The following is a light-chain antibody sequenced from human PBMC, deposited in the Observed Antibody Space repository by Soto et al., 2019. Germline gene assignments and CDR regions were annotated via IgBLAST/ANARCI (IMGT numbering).Light chain of an antibody. J-gene: IGKJ1*01. Sequence: EIVLTQSPGTLSLSPGERATLSCRASQCVSSSYLAWYQQKPGQAPRLLIYGASSRATGIPDKFSGSGSETDFTLTISRLEPEYVAVYYCQQYGSSSWPFGQEPKVEIK. V-gene: IGKV3-20*01. CDR3: QQYGSSSWP. CDR1: QCVSSSY. CDR2: GAS.